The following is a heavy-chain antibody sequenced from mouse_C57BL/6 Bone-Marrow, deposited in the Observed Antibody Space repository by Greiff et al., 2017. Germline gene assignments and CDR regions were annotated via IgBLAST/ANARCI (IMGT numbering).Heavy chain of an antibody. CDR1: GYTFTSYT. J-gene: IGHJ2*01. V-gene: IGHV1-4*01. Sequence: VQLKQSGAELARPGASVKMSCKASGYTFTSYTMHWVKQRPGQGLEWIGYINPSSGYTKYNQKFKDKATLTADKSSSTAYMQLSSLTSEDSAVXYCAYYYGSSPDYWGQGTTLTVSS. CDR2: INPSSGYT. CDR3: AYYYGSSPDY. D-gene: IGHD1-1*01.